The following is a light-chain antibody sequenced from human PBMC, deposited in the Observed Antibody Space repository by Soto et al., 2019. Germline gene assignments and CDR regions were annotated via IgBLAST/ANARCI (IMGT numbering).Light chain of an antibody. CDR2: GAS. J-gene: IGKJ1*01. V-gene: IGKV3-20*01. CDR3: QQYDRSSWT. CDR1: QSVSSSY. Sequence: EIVLTQSPGTLSLSPGERATLSCRASQSVSSSYLAWYQQKPGQAPRLLIYGASSMATGIPYRFSGSWSGTDFTLTISRLEPEDFAVYYCQQYDRSSWTFGHGTKVEIK.